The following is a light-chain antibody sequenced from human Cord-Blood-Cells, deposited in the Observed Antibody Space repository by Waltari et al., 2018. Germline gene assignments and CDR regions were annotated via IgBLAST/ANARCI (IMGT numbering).Light chain of an antibody. CDR1: QSVSSY. CDR3: QQRSNWPPGYT. J-gene: IGKJ2*01. V-gene: IGKV3-11*01. Sequence: EIVLTQSPATLSLSPGERAPLSCRASQSVSSYLAWYQQKPGQAPRLLIYDASNRATGIAARFSGSGSGTDFTLTISSLEPEDFAVYYCQQRSNWPPGYTVGQGTKLEIK. CDR2: DAS.